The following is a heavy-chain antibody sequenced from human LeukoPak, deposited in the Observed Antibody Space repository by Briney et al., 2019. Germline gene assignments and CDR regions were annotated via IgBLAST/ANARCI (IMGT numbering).Heavy chain of an antibody. V-gene: IGHV3-7*03. J-gene: IGHJ3*01. CDR3: ARTSRASPGWRPRLKNAFDL. D-gene: IGHD6-6*01. CDR2: INQDGSAK. CDR1: AFTFSNYW. Sequence: PGGSLRLSCTASAFTFSNYWMSWVRQAPGKGLEWVASINQDGSAKDSVHSVEGRFIISRDNVKNSLYLRMDSLRAEDTAVYYCARTSRASPGWRPRLKNAFDLWGLGTLVTVSS.